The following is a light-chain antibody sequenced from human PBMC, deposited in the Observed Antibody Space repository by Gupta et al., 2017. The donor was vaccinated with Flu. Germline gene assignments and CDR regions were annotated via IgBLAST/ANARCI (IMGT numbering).Light chain of an antibody. V-gene: IGKV1-5*03. Sequence: DIQMTQSPSTLSASIGDRVTISCRASQSIVGWLAWYQQKPGKPPNLLIYKASSLQSGVPSRFSGSGSGTEFTLTISSLQPDDSATYYCQQEKTYPRTFGQGTKVEIK. CDR1: QSIVGW. CDR2: KAS. CDR3: QQEKTYPRT. J-gene: IGKJ1*01.